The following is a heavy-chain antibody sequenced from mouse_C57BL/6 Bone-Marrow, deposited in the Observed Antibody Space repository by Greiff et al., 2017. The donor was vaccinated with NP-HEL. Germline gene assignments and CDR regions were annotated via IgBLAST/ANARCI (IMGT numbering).Heavy chain of an antibody. CDR1: GFNIKDYY. CDR3: ALESKWFSHYFDY. D-gene: IGHD2-2*01. V-gene: IGHV14-2*01. Sequence: EVQLVESGAELVKPGASVKLSCTASGFNIKDYYMHWVKQRTEQGLEWIGRIDPEDGETKYAPKFQGKATITADTSSNTAYLQLSSLTSEDTAVYYCALESKWFSHYFDYWGQGTTLTVSS. J-gene: IGHJ2*01. CDR2: IDPEDGET.